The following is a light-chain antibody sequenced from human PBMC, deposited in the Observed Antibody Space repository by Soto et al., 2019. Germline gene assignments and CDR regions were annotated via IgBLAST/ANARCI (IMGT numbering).Light chain of an antibody. V-gene: IGKV3-15*01. CDR2: GAS. CDR1: QSVSND. Sequence: EIVMTQSPATLSVSPGERATLSCRASQSVSNDLAWYQQKGGQAPRLRIYGASTRATGIPARFSGSGSGTDFTLTISSLQSEDFAVYYCQQYYNWPPLYTFGQGTKLEIK. J-gene: IGKJ2*01. CDR3: QQYYNWPPLYT.